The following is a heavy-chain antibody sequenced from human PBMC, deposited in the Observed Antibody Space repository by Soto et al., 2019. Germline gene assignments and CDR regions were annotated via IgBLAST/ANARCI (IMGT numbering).Heavy chain of an antibody. V-gene: IGHV1-69*04. D-gene: IGHD3-22*01. J-gene: IGHJ4*02. Sequence: SVKVSCKASGYTFTSYGISCVRQAPGQRLEWMGRIIPILGIANYAQKFQGRVTITADKSTSTAYMELSSLRSEDTAVYYCATNPHYYDSSGYRLYYFDYWGQGTLVTVSS. CDR2: IIPILGIA. CDR1: GYTFTSYG. CDR3: ATNPHYYDSSGYRLYYFDY.